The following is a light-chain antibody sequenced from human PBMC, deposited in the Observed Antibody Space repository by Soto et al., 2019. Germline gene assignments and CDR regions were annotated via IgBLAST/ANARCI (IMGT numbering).Light chain of an antibody. Sequence: DIHMTQSPSSLAASVGDRVTITCRASQGVGNEVGWYQQKPGKAPKRLIYAASTVQSGPPSRFSGSGSGTEFTLTISSLQTEDFATYFCSQHNAYPRTCGEGTRVEMK. CDR2: AAS. CDR3: SQHNAYPRT. J-gene: IGKJ1*01. CDR1: QGVGNE. V-gene: IGKV1-17*01.